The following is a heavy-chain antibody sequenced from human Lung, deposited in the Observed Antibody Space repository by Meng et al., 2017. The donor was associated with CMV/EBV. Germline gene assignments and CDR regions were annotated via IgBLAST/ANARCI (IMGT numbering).Heavy chain of an antibody. CDR3: ARGGRFSDA. CDR1: GGSISSYY. V-gene: IGHV4-59*01. Sequence: GSLRLSCSVSGGSISSYYWSWIRQPPGKVLEWIGYSGSTNYNPSLQSRVTISVDTSKNQFSLKLSSVTAADTAVYYCARGGRFSDAWGQGTLVTVSS. CDR2: SGST. D-gene: IGHD3-10*01. J-gene: IGHJ5*02.